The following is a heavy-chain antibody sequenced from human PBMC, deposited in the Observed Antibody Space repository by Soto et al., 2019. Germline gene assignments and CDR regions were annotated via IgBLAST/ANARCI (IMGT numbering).Heavy chain of an antibody. CDR2: IIPIFGTA. D-gene: IGHD3-22*01. V-gene: IGHV1-69*13. J-gene: IGHJ4*02. Sequence: SVKVSCKASGGTFSSYAISWVRQAPGQGLEWMGGIIPIFGTANYAQKFQGRVTITADESTSTAYMELSSLRSEDTAVYYCARYRYYYDSSGYFIFDYWGQGXLVTGSS. CDR1: GGTFSSYA. CDR3: ARYRYYYDSSGYFIFDY.